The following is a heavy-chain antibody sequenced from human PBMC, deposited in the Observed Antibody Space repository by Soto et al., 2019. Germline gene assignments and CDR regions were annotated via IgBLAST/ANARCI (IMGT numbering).Heavy chain of an antibody. CDR3: ARLEGLATISYYFDF. J-gene: IGHJ4*02. V-gene: IGHV4-39*01. Sequence: QLQLQESGPGLVKPSETLSLTCSVSDDSINSDKYYWGWIRQPPGKGLDWIGSIYYRGNAYYNPSLQPRITISLAKSRSQFSLKLNSVTAADSAVYFCARLEGLATISYYFDFWGPGALVTVSS. CDR2: IYYRGNA. D-gene: IGHD3-9*01. CDR1: DDSINSDKYY.